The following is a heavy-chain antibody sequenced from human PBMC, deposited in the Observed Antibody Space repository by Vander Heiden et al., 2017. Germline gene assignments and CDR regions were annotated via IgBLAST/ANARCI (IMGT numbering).Heavy chain of an antibody. J-gene: IGHJ1*01. CDR1: GYTFTTYG. CDR2: ISGYNGNT. CDR3: ASPGHSGEYCQH. Sequence: QVQLVQSGAEVEKPGASVTVSCKASGYTFTTYGLSWVRQAPGQGLEWMGWISGYNGNTNYAQKLQGRVTMTTDISATTAYMELRSLRSDDTAVYYCASPGHSGEYCQHWGQGTLVIVS. V-gene: IGHV1-18*01.